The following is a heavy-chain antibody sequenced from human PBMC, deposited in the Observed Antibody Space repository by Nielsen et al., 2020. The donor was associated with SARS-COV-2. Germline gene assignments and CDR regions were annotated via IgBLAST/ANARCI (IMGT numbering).Heavy chain of an antibody. D-gene: IGHD2-15*01. CDR1: GYTFTSYG. CDR3: AYCSGGTCYNAFDI. V-gene: IGHV1-18*01. J-gene: IGHJ3*02. Sequence: ASVKVSCKASGYTFTSYGISWVRQAPGQGLEWMGWISANNGNTNYAQKLQGRVTMTTDTSTSTVYMELRSLRSDDTAVYYCAYCSGGTCYNAFDIWGQGTMVTVSS. CDR2: ISANNGNT.